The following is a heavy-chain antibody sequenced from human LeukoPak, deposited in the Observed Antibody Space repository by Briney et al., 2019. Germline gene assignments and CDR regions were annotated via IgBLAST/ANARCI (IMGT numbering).Heavy chain of an antibody. J-gene: IGHJ4*02. CDR1: GGSISNDY. V-gene: IGHV4-59*12. CDR2: IYYRGST. D-gene: IGHD2-21*02. Sequence: SETLSLTCTVSGGSISNDYWSWIRQPPGKGLEWIGYIYYRGSTNYNPSLKSRVTISVDTSKNQFSLKLSSVTAADTAVYYCASLVSRCGGDCYPFDYWGQGTLVTVSS. CDR3: ASLVSRCGGDCYPFDY.